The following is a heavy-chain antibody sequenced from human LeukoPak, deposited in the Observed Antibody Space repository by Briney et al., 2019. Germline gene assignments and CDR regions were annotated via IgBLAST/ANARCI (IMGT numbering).Heavy chain of an antibody. J-gene: IGHJ4*02. CDR2: MNPNSDYT. D-gene: IGHD2-8*01. CDR1: GDTFTNYD. Sequence: ASVKVSCKASGDTFTNYDVNWVRQAFGQGLEWMGWMNPNSDYTAYAQQFQGRVTMTRNTSISTVYMELSSLRSDDTAVYYCAREVYALDYWGQGTLVTVSS. V-gene: IGHV1-8*01. CDR3: AREVYALDY.